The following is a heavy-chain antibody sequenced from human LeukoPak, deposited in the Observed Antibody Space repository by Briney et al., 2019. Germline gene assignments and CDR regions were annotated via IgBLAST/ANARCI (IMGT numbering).Heavy chain of an antibody. D-gene: IGHD3-3*01. Sequence: GGFLRLSCAASGFTFSNYYMSWIRQAPGKGLEWVSYISSSGSTISYADSVKGRFTISRDNAKNSLYLQLNSLRAEDTAVYYCARVLREWLLFGWFDPWGQGTLVTVSS. CDR1: GFTFSNYY. V-gene: IGHV3-11*01. CDR3: ARVLREWLLFGWFDP. CDR2: ISSSGSTI. J-gene: IGHJ5*02.